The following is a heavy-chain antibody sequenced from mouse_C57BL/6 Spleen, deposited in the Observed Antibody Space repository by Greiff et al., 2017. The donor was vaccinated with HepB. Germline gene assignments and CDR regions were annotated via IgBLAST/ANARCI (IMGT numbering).Heavy chain of an antibody. CDR2: ISSGDSYT. CDR1: GFTFSSYG. Sequence: EVKLMESGGDLVKPGGSLKLSCAASGFTFSSYGMSWVRQTPDKRLEWVATISSGDSYTYYPDSVKGRITISRDNAKNTLYLQMSSLKSEDTAMYYCAGDEDYDGSSPLYFDVWGTGTTVTVSS. V-gene: IGHV5-6*01. J-gene: IGHJ1*03. CDR3: AGDEDYDGSSPLYFDV. D-gene: IGHD1-1*01.